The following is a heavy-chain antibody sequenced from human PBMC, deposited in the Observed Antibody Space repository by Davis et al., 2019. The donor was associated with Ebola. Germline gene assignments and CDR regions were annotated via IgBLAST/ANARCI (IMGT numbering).Heavy chain of an antibody. Sequence: GESLKISCAASGFTFSSYGMHWVRQASGKGLEWVGRIRSKANSYATAYAASVKGRFTISRDDSKNTAYLQMNSLKTEDTAVYYCTSVPSGSQNDYWGQGTLVTVSS. CDR1: GFTFSSYG. CDR2: IRSKANSYAT. V-gene: IGHV3-73*01. J-gene: IGHJ4*02. CDR3: TSVPSGSQNDY. D-gene: IGHD1-26*01.